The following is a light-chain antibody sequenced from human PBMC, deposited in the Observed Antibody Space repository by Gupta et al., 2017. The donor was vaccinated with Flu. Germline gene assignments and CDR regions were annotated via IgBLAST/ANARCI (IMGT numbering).Light chain of an antibody. CDR3: QQRSNWPPVFG. Sequence: EIVLTQSPATLSLSPGERATLSCRASQSVSSYLAWYQQKPGQAPRLLIYDASNRATGIPARFSGSGSGTDFTLTISSLEPEDFAVYYCQQRSNWPPVFGFGGGTKVEIK. CDR1: QSVSSY. CDR2: DAS. V-gene: IGKV3-11*01. J-gene: IGKJ4*01.